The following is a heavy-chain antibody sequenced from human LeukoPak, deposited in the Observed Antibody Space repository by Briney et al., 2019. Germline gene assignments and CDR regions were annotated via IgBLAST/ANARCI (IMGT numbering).Heavy chain of an antibody. D-gene: IGHD5-24*01. CDR2: INPSGGST. J-gene: IGHJ5*02. CDR3: ARDRGMATITEWFDP. Sequence: ASVKVSCKASGYTFTSYYMHWVRQAPGQGLEWMGIINPSGGSTSYAQKFQGRVTMTRDTSTSTVYMELSSLRSEDTAVYYCARDRGMATITEWFDPWGQGTLVTVSS. CDR1: GYTFTSYY. V-gene: IGHV1-46*01.